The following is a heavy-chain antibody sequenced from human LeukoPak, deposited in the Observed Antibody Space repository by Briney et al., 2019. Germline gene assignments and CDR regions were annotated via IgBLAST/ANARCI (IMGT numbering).Heavy chain of an antibody. Sequence: PGGSLRLSCAASGFTFDDYAMHWVRQAPGKGLEWVSGISWNSGRIDYADSVKGRFTISRDNAKNSLYLQMNSLRAEDTALYYCASHGGAANPDDYGDYVTLFDYWGQGTLVTVSS. J-gene: IGHJ4*02. CDR3: ASHGGAANPDDYGDYVTLFDY. CDR2: ISWNSGRI. CDR1: GFTFDDYA. V-gene: IGHV3-9*01. D-gene: IGHD4-17*01.